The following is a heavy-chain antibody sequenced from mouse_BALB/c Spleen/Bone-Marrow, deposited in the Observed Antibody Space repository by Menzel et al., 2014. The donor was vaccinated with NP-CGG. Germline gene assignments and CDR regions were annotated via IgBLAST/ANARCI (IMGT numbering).Heavy chain of an antibody. CDR1: GFTFSSYG. CDR2: ISSGGSYT. J-gene: IGHJ4*01. V-gene: IGHV5-6*01. CDR3: ARGGLRRNIAHAMDY. D-gene: IGHD2-4*01. Sequence: EVKLVESGGDLVKPGGSLKLSCAASGFTFSSYGMSWVRQTSDKRLEWVATISSGGSYTYYPDSVKGRFTISRDNAKNTLYLQMSSLKSEDAAMYYCARGGLRRNIAHAMDYWSQGTSVTVSS.